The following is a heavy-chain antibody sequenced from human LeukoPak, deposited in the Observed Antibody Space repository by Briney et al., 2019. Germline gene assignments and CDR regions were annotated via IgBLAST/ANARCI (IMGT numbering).Heavy chain of an antibody. V-gene: IGHV1-2*02. CDR2: VNSTSGGT. CDR3: ARGALREDYFDY. Sequence: GASVKVSCKTSGYTFTSYYMPWVRQATGQGLEWMGWVNSTSGGTNYAQKFQGRVTMTRDTSISTAYMELSRLRSDDTVVYYCARGALREDYFDYWGQGTLVTVSS. CDR1: GYTFTSYY. J-gene: IGHJ4*02.